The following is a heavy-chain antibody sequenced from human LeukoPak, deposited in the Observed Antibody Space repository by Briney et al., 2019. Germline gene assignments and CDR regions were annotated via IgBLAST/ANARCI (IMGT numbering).Heavy chain of an antibody. V-gene: IGHV3-23*01. J-gene: IGHJ4*02. Sequence: GGSLRLSCAASGFSFSDYAMSWVRQAPGKGLEWVSAISGPGEGTWYADSVQGRFTTSRDNSKNTLYLQMNSLRAEDTAVYFCAKRMYGWYQIDYWGQGTLVTVSS. CDR2: ISGPGEGT. CDR3: AKRMYGWYQIDY. D-gene: IGHD6-19*01. CDR1: GFSFSDYA.